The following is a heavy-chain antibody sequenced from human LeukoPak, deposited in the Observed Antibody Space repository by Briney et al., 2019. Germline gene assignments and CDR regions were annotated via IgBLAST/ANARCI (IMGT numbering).Heavy chain of an antibody. CDR3: AKVGYYDFWSGYRYYDY. Sequence: GGSLRLSCAASGFTFSSYAMSWVRQAPGKGLEWVSAISGSGGSTYYADSVKGRFTISRDNSKNTLYLQMNSLRAEDTAVYYCAKVGYYDFWSGYRYYDYWGQGTLVTVSS. J-gene: IGHJ4*02. CDR2: ISGSGGST. D-gene: IGHD3-3*01. V-gene: IGHV3-23*01. CDR1: GFTFSSYA.